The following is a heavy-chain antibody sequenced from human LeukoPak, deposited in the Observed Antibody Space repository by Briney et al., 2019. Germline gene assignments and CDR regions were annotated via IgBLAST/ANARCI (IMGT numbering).Heavy chain of an antibody. CDR2: IIPIFGTA. V-gene: IGHV1-69*13. D-gene: IGHD4-11*01. CDR3: ARGMADYSRPFDY. CDR1: GGTFSSYA. Sequence: GASVKVSCKASGGTFSSYAISWVRQAPGQGLEWMGGIIPIFGTANYAQKFQGRVTITADESTSTAYMELSSLRSEDTAVYYCARGMADYSRPFDYWGQGTLVTVSS. J-gene: IGHJ4*02.